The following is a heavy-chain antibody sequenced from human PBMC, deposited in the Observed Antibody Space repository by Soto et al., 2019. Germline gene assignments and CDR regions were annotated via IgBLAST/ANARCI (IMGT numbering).Heavy chain of an antibody. CDR2: INHSGST. D-gene: IGHD3-10*01. V-gene: IGHV4-34*01. J-gene: IGHJ5*02. CDR1: GGSFSGYY. CDR3: ARDRLPAMVRGVTLKGWFDP. Sequence: SETLSLTCAVYGGSFSGYYWSWIRQPPGKGLEWIGEINHSGSTNYNPSLKSRVTISVDTSKNQFSLKLSSVTAADTAVYCRARDRLPAMVRGVTLKGWFDPWGQGTLVTVSS.